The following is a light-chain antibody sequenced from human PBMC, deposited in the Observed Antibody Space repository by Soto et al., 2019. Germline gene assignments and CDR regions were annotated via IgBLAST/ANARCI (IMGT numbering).Light chain of an antibody. V-gene: IGKV3-11*01. Sequence: EIVLTQSPATLSLSPGERATLSCRASQSVSSYLAWYQQKPGQAPRLLIYDASDRATGIPARFSGSGFATDFTLTISSLEPEDFAVYYCQQRNSWPLTFDGGTKVEIK. J-gene: IGKJ4*01. CDR3: QQRNSWPLT. CDR2: DAS. CDR1: QSVSSY.